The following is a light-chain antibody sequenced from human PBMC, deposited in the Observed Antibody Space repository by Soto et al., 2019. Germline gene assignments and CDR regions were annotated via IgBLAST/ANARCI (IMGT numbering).Light chain of an antibody. CDR3: QQYNNWPLT. CDR2: GAS. V-gene: IGKV3-15*01. J-gene: IGKJ4*01. Sequence: EIVMTQSQATLSVSPGERATLSCRASQSVSSNLAWYQQKPGQAPRLLIYGASTRATVIPARFSGSGSGTEFTLTISSLQSEDFAVYYCQQYNNWPLTFGGGTKVDIK. CDR1: QSVSSN.